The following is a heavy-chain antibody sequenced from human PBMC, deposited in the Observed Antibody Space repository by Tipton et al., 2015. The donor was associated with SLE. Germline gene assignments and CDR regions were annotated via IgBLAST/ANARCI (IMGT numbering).Heavy chain of an antibody. CDR1: GGSVSSYY. CDR3: ARPHYSDTSGYYQF. V-gene: IGHV4-59*08. J-gene: IGHJ4*02. Sequence: TLSLTCTVSGGSVSSYYWIWIRQPAGKGLEWIGHVYDSGSTYYNPPLKSRLTISVDRSKNQASLNLSSVTAADTALYYCARPHYSDTSGYYQFWGPGTLVTVSA. CDR2: VYDSGST. D-gene: IGHD3-22*01.